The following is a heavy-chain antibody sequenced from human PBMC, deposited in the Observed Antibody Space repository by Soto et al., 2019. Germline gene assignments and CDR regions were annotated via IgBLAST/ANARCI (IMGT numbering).Heavy chain of an antibody. Sequence: GESLKISCAASGLTVSTNFMTWVRQAPGKGLEWVSLLYSSGTKYYADSVTGRFTLSRDNAKNTLYLQLNNLRVEDTAVYYCARVYYGSSGENYYFDYWGQGTLVTVSS. D-gene: IGHD6-6*01. CDR1: GLTVSTNF. CDR3: ARVYYGSSGENYYFDY. V-gene: IGHV3-53*01. J-gene: IGHJ4*02. CDR2: LYSSGTK.